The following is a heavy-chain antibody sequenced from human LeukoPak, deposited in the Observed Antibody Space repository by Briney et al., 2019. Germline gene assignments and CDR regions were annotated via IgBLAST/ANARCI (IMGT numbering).Heavy chain of an antibody. CDR3: ARAKGGSDY. Sequence: PSETLSLTCTVSGGSISSSSYYWGWIRQPPGKGLEWIGSIYYSGSTYYNPSLKSRVTISVDTSKNQFSLKLSSVTAADTAVYYCARAKGGSDYWGQGTLVTVSS. CDR1: GGSISSSSYY. V-gene: IGHV4-39*01. J-gene: IGHJ4*02. D-gene: IGHD1-26*01. CDR2: IYYSGST.